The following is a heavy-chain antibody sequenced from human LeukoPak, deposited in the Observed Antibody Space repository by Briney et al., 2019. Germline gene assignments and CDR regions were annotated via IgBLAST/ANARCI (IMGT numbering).Heavy chain of an antibody. Sequence: SETLSLTCTVSGGSISSGYYWGWIRQPPGKGLEWIGSIYHSGSTYYNPSLKSRVTISVDTSKNQFSLKLSSVTAADTAVYYCARNTNDAFDIWGQGTMVTVSS. CDR3: ARNTNDAFDI. CDR2: IYHSGST. J-gene: IGHJ3*02. V-gene: IGHV4-38-2*02. CDR1: GGSISSGYY.